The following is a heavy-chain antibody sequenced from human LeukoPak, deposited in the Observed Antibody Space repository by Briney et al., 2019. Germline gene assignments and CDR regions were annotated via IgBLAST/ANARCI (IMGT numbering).Heavy chain of an antibody. Sequence: GGSLRLSCAASGFTFSSDYMHWVRQAPGKGLVWVSRINSDGSRTSYADSVKGRFTISRDNAKNTLYLQMSSLRAEDTAVYYCARDLTYYDFWSGSPRYYGMDVWGQGTTVTVSS. J-gene: IGHJ6*02. V-gene: IGHV3-74*01. CDR3: ARDLTYYDFWSGSPRYYGMDV. D-gene: IGHD3-3*01. CDR2: INSDGSRT. CDR1: GFTFSSDY.